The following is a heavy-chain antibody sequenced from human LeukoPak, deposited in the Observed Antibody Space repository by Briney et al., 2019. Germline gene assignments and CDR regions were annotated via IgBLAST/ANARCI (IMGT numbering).Heavy chain of an antibody. CDR1: GGSFSGHF. V-gene: IGHV4-34*01. D-gene: IGHD6-13*01. CDR3: ARGALSSSWYSC. Sequence: PSQTLSLTCAVYGGSFSGHFWSWIRQPPGKGLEWIGEINDSGSTNYNPSLKSRVTISVDTSKNQFSLKLSSVTAADTAVYYCARGALSSSWYSCWGQGTLATVSS. J-gene: IGHJ4*02. CDR2: INDSGST.